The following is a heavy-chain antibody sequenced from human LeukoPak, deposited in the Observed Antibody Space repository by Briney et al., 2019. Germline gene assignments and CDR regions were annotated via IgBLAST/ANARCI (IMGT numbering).Heavy chain of an antibody. D-gene: IGHD3-22*01. CDR1: GFTFSSYA. Sequence: GGSLRLSCAASGFTFSSYAMSWVRQAPGKGLEWVSAISGSGGSTYYADSVKGRFTISRDNSKNTLYLQMNSLRAEDTAVYYCAKKYYYDSSGYYFPNDAFDIWGQGTMVTVSS. V-gene: IGHV3-23*01. CDR3: AKKYYYDSSGYYFPNDAFDI. J-gene: IGHJ3*02. CDR2: ISGSGGST.